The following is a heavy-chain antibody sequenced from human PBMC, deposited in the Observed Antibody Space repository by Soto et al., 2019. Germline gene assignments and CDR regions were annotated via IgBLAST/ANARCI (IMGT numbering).Heavy chain of an antibody. J-gene: IGHJ4*02. CDR3: ARAFIGSGSLDY. D-gene: IGHD1-26*01. CDR1: GYTFTSYG. V-gene: IGHV1-2*04. Sequence: ASVKVSCKASGYTFTSYGISWVRQAPGQGLEWMGWINPNSGGTNYAQKFQGWVTMTRDTSISTAYMELSRLRSDDTAVYYCARAFIGSGSLDYWGQGTLVTVSS. CDR2: INPNSGGT.